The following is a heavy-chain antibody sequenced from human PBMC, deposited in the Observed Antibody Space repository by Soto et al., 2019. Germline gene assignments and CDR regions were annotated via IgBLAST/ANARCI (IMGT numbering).Heavy chain of an antibody. CDR1: GGSFSGYY. J-gene: IGHJ5*02. CDR3: ARVQLPAAAGTGGWFDP. V-gene: IGHV4-34*01. CDR2: INHSGST. D-gene: IGHD6-13*01. Sequence: QVQLQQWGAGLLKPSETLSLTCAVYGGSFSGYYWSWIRQPPGKGMEWIGEINHSGSTNYNPSLKSRVTISVDTSKNQFSLKLSSVTAADTAVYYCARVQLPAAAGTGGWFDPWGQGTLVTVAS.